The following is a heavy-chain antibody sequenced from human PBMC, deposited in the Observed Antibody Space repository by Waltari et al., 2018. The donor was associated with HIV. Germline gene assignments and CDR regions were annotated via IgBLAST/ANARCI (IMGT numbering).Heavy chain of an antibody. CDR1: GGSINGYY. CDR3: ARGQNSGSDKYYFDY. CDR2: VYYNETI. D-gene: IGHD3-10*01. J-gene: IGHJ4*02. Sequence: QVQLQESGPRLVKPSETLSLTCTVSGGSINGYYWNWIRQSPGKRLHWIGYVYYNETINYNPSLQSRVTISIDTSKTQFSLKLSSVTAADTAFYFCARGQNSGSDKYYFDYWGQGTLVTVSS. V-gene: IGHV4-59*01.